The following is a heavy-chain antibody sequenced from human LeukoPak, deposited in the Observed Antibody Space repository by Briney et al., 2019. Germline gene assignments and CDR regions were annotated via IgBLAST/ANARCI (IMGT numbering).Heavy chain of an antibody. CDR3: AREADIVVVPAAIKYYYYYGMDV. D-gene: IGHD2-2*02. Sequence: SVKVSCKASGGTFSSYAISWVRQAPGQGLEWMGGIIPIFGTANYAQKFQGRVTITADKSTSTAYMELSSLRSKDTAVYYCAREADIVVVPAAIKYYYYYGMDVWGKGTTVTVSS. J-gene: IGHJ6*04. V-gene: IGHV1-69*06. CDR2: IIPIFGTA. CDR1: GGTFSSYA.